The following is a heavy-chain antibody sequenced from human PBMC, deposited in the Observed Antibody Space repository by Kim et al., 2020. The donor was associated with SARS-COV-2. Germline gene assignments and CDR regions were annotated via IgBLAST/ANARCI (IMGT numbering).Heavy chain of an antibody. V-gene: IGHV3-7*03. CDR3: ARSGTYYYGSGSDY. CDR2: IKQDGSEK. Sequence: GGSLRLSCAASGFRFRNYWMSWVRQAPGKGLEWVANIKQDGSEKYYVDSVKGRVTISRDNAKNSLYLQMNSLRAEDTAVYYCARSGTYYYGSGSDYWGQGTLVTVSS. D-gene: IGHD3-10*01. CDR1: GFRFRNYW. J-gene: IGHJ4*02.